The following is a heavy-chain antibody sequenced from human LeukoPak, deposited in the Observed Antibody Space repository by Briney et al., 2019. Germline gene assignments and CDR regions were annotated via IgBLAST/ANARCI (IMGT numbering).Heavy chain of an antibody. CDR2: IIVIGVST. CDR1: GFTFISYA. CDR3: AKDRNGWYSYYFDY. J-gene: IGHJ4*02. V-gene: IGHV3-23*01. D-gene: IGHD6-19*01. Sequence: PGGSLRLSCAASGFTFISYAMSWVRQPPGKGLEWVSAIIVIGVSTYYADSVKGRVTISRDNSKNTLYLQMNRLRDDDTAVYYCAKDRNGWYSYYFDYWGQGTLVTVSS.